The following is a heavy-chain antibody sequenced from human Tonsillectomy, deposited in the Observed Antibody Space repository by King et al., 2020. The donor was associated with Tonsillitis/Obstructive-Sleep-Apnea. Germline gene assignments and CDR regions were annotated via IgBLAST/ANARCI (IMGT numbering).Heavy chain of an antibody. CDR1: GFTFGDYA. D-gene: IGHD3-3*01. Sequence: EVQLVESGGGLVQPGRSLRLSCTASGFTFGDYAMNWVRQAPGKGLEWVGFIRSKVYGGTKEYAASVKGRFTISRDDSKSLAYLQMNSLTTEDTAVYYCTRYSYYVFWSGYSYYFDYGGQGTLVTVSS. CDR3: TRYSYYVFWSGYSYYFDY. CDR2: IRSKVYGGTK. J-gene: IGHJ4*02. V-gene: IGHV3-49*04.